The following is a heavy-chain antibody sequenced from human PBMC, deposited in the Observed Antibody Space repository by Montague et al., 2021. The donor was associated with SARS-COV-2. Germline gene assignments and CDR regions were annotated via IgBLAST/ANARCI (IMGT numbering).Heavy chain of an antibody. CDR1: GGSFSGYY. Sequence: SETLSLTCAVYGGSFSGYYWSWIRQPPGKGLEWIGEVYHSGSTNYNPSLKSRVTISVDTSKNQFSLKLSSVTAADTAVYYCARGRSETMIVVVVPLYYYYTDVWGKGTTVTVSS. J-gene: IGHJ6*03. CDR3: ARGRSETMIVVVVPLYYYYTDV. D-gene: IGHD3-22*01. CDR2: VYHSGST. V-gene: IGHV4-34*01.